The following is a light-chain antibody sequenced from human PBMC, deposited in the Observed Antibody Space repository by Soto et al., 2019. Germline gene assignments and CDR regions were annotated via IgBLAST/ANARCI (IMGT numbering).Light chain of an antibody. J-gene: IGLJ1*01. CDR2: EVS. CDR3: CSYAGSSTLG. CDR1: SSDVGSYNL. V-gene: IGLV2-23*02. Sequence: QSALTQPASVSGSPGQLITISCTGTSSDVGSYNLVSWYQQHPGKAPKLMIYEVSKRPSGVSNRFSGSKSGNTASLTISGLQAEDEADYYCCSYAGSSTLGFGTGTKLPVL.